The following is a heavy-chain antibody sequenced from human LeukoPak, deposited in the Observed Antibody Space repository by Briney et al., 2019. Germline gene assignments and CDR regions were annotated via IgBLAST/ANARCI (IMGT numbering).Heavy chain of an antibody. Sequence: SETLSLTCTASGGSISSYYWSWIRQPPGRGLEWIGYIYYSGSTYYNPSLKSRVTISVDTSKNQFSLKLSSVTAADTAVYYCARGWLGYCSGGSCAIDYWGQGTLVTVSS. V-gene: IGHV4-59*12. J-gene: IGHJ4*02. CDR3: ARGWLGYCSGGSCAIDY. CDR1: GGSISSYY. D-gene: IGHD2-15*01. CDR2: IYYSGST.